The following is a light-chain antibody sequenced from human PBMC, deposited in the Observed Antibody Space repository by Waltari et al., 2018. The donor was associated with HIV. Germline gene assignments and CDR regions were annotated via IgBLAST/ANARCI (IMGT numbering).Light chain of an antibody. V-gene: IGLV2-23*02. Sequence: QSALTQPASVSGSPGQSITISCTGTSSDVGYNYVSWFQQHPCKVPKLIIYDIVKRPSGVSNRFSGSKSGNTASLTISGLQAEDEADYYCCSYAGSSTLIFGGGTKLTVL. CDR2: DIV. J-gene: IGLJ2*01. CDR3: CSYAGSSTLI. CDR1: SSDVGYNY.